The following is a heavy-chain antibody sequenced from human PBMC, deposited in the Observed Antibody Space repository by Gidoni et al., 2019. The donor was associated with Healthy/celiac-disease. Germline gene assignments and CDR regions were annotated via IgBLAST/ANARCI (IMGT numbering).Heavy chain of an antibody. CDR3: ARDQDSSSWYWFDP. D-gene: IGHD6-13*01. J-gene: IGHJ5*02. CDR1: GFSFGSYA. Sequence: QVQLLESGGGVVQPGRSLRLSCAASGFSFGSYAMHWVRQAPGKGLEWVALLSHDGSNKNYADSVKGRFTISRDNSKNTLSLQMNSLRVEDTAVYYCARDQDSSSWYWFDPWGQGTLVTVSS. CDR2: LSHDGSNK. V-gene: IGHV3-30*04.